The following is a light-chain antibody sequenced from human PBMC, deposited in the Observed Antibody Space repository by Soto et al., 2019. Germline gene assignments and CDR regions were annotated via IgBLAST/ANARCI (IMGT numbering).Light chain of an antibody. Sequence: EIVMTQSPATLSVSPGERATLSCRASQSVGSDLAWYQQKPGQAPRLVMYGASIRTSGIPDRFSGSGSGTDFTLTISRLEPEDFAVYYCQQYVRSPWTFGQGTKVDIK. CDR3: QQYVRSPWT. J-gene: IGKJ1*01. CDR1: QSVGSD. V-gene: IGKV3-20*01. CDR2: GAS.